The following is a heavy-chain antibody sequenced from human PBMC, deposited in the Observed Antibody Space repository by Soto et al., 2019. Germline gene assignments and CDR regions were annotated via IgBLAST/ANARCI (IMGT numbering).Heavy chain of an antibody. Sequence: LRLSCAASGFTFSSYAMHWVRQAPGKGLEWVAVISYDGSNKYYADSVKGRFTISRDNSKNTLYLQMNSLRAEDTAVYYCASQPLPDIVLVPAAIWFDYWGQGTLVTVSS. CDR1: GFTFSSYA. CDR3: ASQPLPDIVLVPAAIWFDY. J-gene: IGHJ4*02. V-gene: IGHV3-30-3*01. D-gene: IGHD2-2*01. CDR2: ISYDGSNK.